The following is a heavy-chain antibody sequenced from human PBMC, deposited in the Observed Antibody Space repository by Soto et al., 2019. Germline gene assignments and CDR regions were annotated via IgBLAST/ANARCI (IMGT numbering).Heavy chain of an antibody. Sequence: SVKVSCKASGFTFTSSAVQWVRQARGQRLEWIGWIVVGSGNTNYAQKFQERVTITRDMSTSTAYMELSSLRSEDTAVYYCAAFSYGDYPFDYWGQGTLVTVSS. D-gene: IGHD4-17*01. CDR3: AAFSYGDYPFDY. CDR2: IVVGSGNT. CDR1: GFTFTSSA. V-gene: IGHV1-58*01. J-gene: IGHJ4*02.